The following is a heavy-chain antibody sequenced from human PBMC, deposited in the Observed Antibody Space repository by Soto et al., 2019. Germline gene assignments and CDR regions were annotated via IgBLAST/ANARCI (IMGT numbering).Heavy chain of an antibody. CDR1: SQSFSDYY. V-gene: IGHV4-34*01. Sequence: PSETLSLTCTMYSQSFSDYYWKWIRQTPGKGLEWIGEIDRSGRTKYNPSLKSRVAISVDTSKNQFSLKVTSMTAADTAVYYCALWGSYRSFDNWGQGTLVTVSS. J-gene: IGHJ4*02. D-gene: IGHD3-16*02. CDR3: ALWGSYRSFDN. CDR2: IDRSGRT.